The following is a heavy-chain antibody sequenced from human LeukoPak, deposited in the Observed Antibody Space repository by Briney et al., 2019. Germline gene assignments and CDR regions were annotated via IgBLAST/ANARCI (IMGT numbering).Heavy chain of an antibody. J-gene: IGHJ4*02. CDR1: DDSISTYY. Sequence: SETLSLTCTVSDDSISTYYWSWIRQPPGKGLECIGYLYYTGYTKYNPSLKSRVTISLGTSKNQFSLKLTSVTAADTAVYYCARDPAYGGYEGSFDYWGQGVLVTVSS. D-gene: IGHD5-12*01. V-gene: IGHV4-59*01. CDR3: ARDPAYGGYEGSFDY. CDR2: LYYTGYT.